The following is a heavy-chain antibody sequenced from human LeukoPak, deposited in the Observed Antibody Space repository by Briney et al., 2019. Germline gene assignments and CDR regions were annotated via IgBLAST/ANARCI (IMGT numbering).Heavy chain of an antibody. CDR2: ISWNSGSI. CDR3: AREIATPGWFGELLSYYYYYGMDV. V-gene: IGHV3-9*01. J-gene: IGHJ6*02. CDR1: GFNFDDYA. Sequence: GRSLRLSCGASGFNFDDYAMLWLRQAPGKGLEGVSGISWNSGSIGYEDSVKGRFTISRDNAKNSLYLQMNSLRAEDTAVYYCAREIATPGWFGELLSYYYYYGMDVWGQGTTVTVSS. D-gene: IGHD3-10*01.